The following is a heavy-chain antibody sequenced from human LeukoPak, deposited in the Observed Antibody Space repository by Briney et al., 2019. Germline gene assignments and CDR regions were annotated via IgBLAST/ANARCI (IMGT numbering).Heavy chain of an antibody. CDR2: IYYSGST. V-gene: IGHV4-61*08. J-gene: IGHJ4*02. D-gene: IGHD3-22*01. Sequence: PSETLSLTCTVSGGSISSGGHYWSWIRQPPGKGLEWIGYIYYSGSTNYNPSLKSRVTISVDTSKNQFSLKLSSVTAADTAVYYCARITYYYDTSGYSYYFDYWGQGTLVTVSS. CDR1: GGSISSGGHY. CDR3: ARITYYYDTSGYSYYFDY.